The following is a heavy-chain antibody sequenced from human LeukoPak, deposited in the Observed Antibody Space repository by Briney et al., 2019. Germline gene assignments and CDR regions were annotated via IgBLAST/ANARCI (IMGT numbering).Heavy chain of an antibody. D-gene: IGHD2-2*02. V-gene: IGHV1-2*02. Sequence: ASVKVSCKASGYTFTGYYMHWVRQAPGQGLEWMGWINANSGGTNYAQKFQGRVTMTRDTSISTAYMELSRLRSDDTAVYYCARGYCSSTSCYTPPDYWGQGTLVTVSS. J-gene: IGHJ4*02. CDR2: INANSGGT. CDR3: ARGYCSSTSCYTPPDY. CDR1: GYTFTGYY.